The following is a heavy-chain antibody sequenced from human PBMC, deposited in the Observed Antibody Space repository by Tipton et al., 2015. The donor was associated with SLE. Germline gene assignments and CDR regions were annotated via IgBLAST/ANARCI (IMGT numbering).Heavy chain of an antibody. CDR3: ATDNPGIGVTGPVD. CDR1: GFSFRDYD. CDR2: LSSDGTYE. D-gene: IGHD2-21*02. Sequence: RSLRLSCAASGFSFRDYDMHWVRQAPGKGLEWVAVLSSDGTYEFYADSVRDRFTISRDNSNNRLYLQMNSLKTEDTAIYYCATDNPGIGVTGPVDWGQGTLVTVSS. J-gene: IGHJ4*02. V-gene: IGHV3-30*04.